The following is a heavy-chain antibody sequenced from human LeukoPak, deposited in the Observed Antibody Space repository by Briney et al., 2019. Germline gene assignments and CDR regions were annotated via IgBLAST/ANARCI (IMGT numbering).Heavy chain of an antibody. CDR3: ARHKGGKRILWFGELKYYFDY. CDR2: INHSGST. J-gene: IGHJ4*02. Sequence: SETLSLTCAVYGGSFSGYYWSWIRQPPGKGLEWIGEINHSGSTNYNPSLKSRVTISVDTSKNQFSLKLSSVTAADTAVYYCARHKGGKRILWFGELKYYFDYWGQGTLVTVSS. CDR1: GGSFSGYY. D-gene: IGHD3-10*01. V-gene: IGHV4-34*01.